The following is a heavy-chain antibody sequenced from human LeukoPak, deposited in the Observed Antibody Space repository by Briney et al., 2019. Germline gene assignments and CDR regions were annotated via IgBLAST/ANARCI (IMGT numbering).Heavy chain of an antibody. Sequence: QPGGSLRLSCAASGFIFTDYWMYWVRQAPGKGLAWVANIKEDGSEKNYVDSVKGRFTISRDNAKNSLYLQMNSLRAEDTAVYYCARGGFGELLFYDWGQGTLVTVSS. D-gene: IGHD3-10*01. CDR3: ARGGFGELLFYD. CDR2: IKEDGSEK. CDR1: GFIFTDYW. V-gene: IGHV3-7*01. J-gene: IGHJ4*02.